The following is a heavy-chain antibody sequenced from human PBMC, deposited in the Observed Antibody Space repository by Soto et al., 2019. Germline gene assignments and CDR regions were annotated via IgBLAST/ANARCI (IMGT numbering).Heavy chain of an antibody. CDR3: ARGHYGGNYGY. CDR2: INHSGST. CDR1: GPYFSCYY. V-gene: IGHV4-34*01. Sequence: SETLSLTCAVYGPYFSCYYWSWLRQPPGKGLEWIGEINHSGSTNYNPSLKSRVTISVDTSKNQFSLKLSSVTAADTAVYYCARGHYGGNYGYWGQGTLVTVSS. J-gene: IGHJ4*02. D-gene: IGHD4-17*01.